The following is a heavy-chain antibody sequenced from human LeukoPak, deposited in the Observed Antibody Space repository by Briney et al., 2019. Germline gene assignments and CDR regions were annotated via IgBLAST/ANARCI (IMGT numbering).Heavy chain of an antibody. CDR3: ARAGDYYYDSSGYVDY. CDR2: ISAYNGNT. D-gene: IGHD3-22*01. CDR1: GYTFTSYG. J-gene: IGHJ4*02. V-gene: IGHV1-18*01. Sequence: ASVKVSCKASGYTFTSYGISWVRQAPGQGLEWMGWISAYNGNTNYAQKLQGRVTMTTDTSTSTAYMELRSLRSDDTAVYYCARAGDYYYDSSGYVDYWGRGTLVTVSS.